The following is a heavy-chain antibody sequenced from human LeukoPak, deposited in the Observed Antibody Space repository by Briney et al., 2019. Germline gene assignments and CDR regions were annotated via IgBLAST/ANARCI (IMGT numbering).Heavy chain of an antibody. Sequence: SVKVSCKASGYTFTSYYMHWVRQAPGQGLEWMGGIIPIFGTANYAQKFQGRVTITADKSTSTAYMELSSLRSEDTAVYYCARDQPYYYDSSGYYPLDYWGQGTLVTVSS. CDR3: ARDQPYYYDSSGYYPLDY. J-gene: IGHJ4*02. D-gene: IGHD3-22*01. CDR2: IIPIFGTA. CDR1: GYTFTSYY. V-gene: IGHV1-69*06.